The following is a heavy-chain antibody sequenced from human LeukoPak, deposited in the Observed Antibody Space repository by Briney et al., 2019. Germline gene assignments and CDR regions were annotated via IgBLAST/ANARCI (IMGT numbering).Heavy chain of an antibody. V-gene: IGHV3-48*03. Sequence: GGSLRLSCAASGFTFSSYEMNWVRQTPGKGLEWLSYISSSGGTIYYADSVKGRFTISRDNSQNTVSLQLNNLRIEDTALYYCAKPSLSAPSVHYYYMDVWGKGTTVTVSS. D-gene: IGHD3-3*01. CDR2: ISSSGGTI. CDR3: AKPSLSAPSVHYYYMDV. CDR1: GFTFSSYE. J-gene: IGHJ6*03.